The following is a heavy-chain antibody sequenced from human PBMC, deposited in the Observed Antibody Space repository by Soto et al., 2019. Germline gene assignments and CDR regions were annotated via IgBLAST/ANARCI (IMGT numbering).Heavy chain of an antibody. CDR1: GGTVSAYT. J-gene: IGHJ4*02. D-gene: IGHD6-6*01. CDR3: ARENGTSSLDY. CDR2: IISIFDLP. Sequence: QVQLVQSGAEVQKPGSSVKVPCEASGGTVSAYTINWVRQAPGQGLEWMGRIISIFDLPNYAKKFQCGLTMIADTSTSTTYIDLRNLRSVHTAKYYCARENGTSSLDYWGQGTLVTVSS. V-gene: IGHV1-69*02.